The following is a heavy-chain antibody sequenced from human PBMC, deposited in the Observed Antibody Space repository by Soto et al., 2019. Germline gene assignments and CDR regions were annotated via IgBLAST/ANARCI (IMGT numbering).Heavy chain of an antibody. CDR3: AKDSPEYYYDSSGYHPTYDY. D-gene: IGHD3-22*01. CDR1: GFTFSSYA. Sequence: PGGSLRLSCAASGFTFSSYAMSWVRQAPGKGLEWVSAISGSGGSTYYADSVKGRFTISRDNSKNTLYLQMNSLRAEDTAVYYCAKDSPEYYYDSSGYHPTYDYWGQGTLVTVSS. J-gene: IGHJ4*02. V-gene: IGHV3-23*01. CDR2: ISGSGGST.